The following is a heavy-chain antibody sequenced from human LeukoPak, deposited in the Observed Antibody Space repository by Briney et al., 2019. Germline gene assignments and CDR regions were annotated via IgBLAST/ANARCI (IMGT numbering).Heavy chain of an antibody. D-gene: IGHD2-15*01. J-gene: IGHJ4*02. V-gene: IGHV4-4*07. CDR3: AREGRSSTPGY. CDR2: ISGSGST. CDR1: GGSISGYH. Sequence: PSETLSLTCAVSGGSISGYHWSWMRQPAGKGLEWMGRISGSGSTDYNPSLKSRVTMSVDTSKNQFSLKLNSVTAADTAVYYCAREGRSSTPGYWGQGTLVTVSS.